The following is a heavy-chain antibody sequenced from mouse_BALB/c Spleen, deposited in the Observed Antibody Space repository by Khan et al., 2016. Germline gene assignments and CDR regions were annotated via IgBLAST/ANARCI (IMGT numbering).Heavy chain of an antibody. J-gene: IGHJ4*01. CDR1: GYTFTDYN. Sequence: IQLVQSGPELVKPGASVKISCKASGYTFTDYNMHWVKQSHGKSLEWIGYIYPYNGGTGYNQKFKSKATLTVDNSSSTAYMELRSLTSEDSAVYYCARVGLLLYAMDYWGQGTSVTVSS. CDR2: IYPYNGGT. D-gene: IGHD1-1*01. CDR3: ARVGLLLYAMDY. V-gene: IGHV1S29*02.